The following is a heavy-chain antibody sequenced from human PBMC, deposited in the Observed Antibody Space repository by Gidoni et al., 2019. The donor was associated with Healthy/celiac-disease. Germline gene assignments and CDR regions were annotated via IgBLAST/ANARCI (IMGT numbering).Heavy chain of an antibody. D-gene: IGHD3-3*01. J-gene: IGHJ6*02. CDR1: GFTFSRYG. CDR2: ISYDGSNN. CDR3: AKDRRVSIFGVVIQYYYYYGMDV. V-gene: IGHV3-30*18. Sequence: QVQLVESGGGVVQPGRSLRLSCAASGFTFSRYGMHWVRQAPGSGQEWEAVISYDGSNNSYADSVKGRFTISRDNSKNTLYLQMNSLRAEDTAVYYCAKDRRVSIFGVVIQYYYYYGMDVWGQGTTVTVSS.